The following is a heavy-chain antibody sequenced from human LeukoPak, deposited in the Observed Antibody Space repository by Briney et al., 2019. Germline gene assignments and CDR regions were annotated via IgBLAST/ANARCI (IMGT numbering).Heavy chain of an antibody. CDR3: ARGVDL. Sequence: SETLSLTCGVSSGSLSGYYWRWIRHPPGGGLEWLGEITHSGSPNYNPSLKSRVTISGDTSKKQFSLNLKSVTAAGTGVYYCARGVDLWGRGTPVTVSS. CDR1: SGSLSGYY. CDR2: ITHSGSP. V-gene: IGHV4-34*01. J-gene: IGHJ2*01.